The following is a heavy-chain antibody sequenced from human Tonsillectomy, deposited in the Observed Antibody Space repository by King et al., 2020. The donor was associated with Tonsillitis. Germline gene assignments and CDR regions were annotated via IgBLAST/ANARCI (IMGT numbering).Heavy chain of an antibody. D-gene: IGHD3-9*01. CDR1: GGSISNNY. Sequence: QLQESGPGLMKTSETLSLTCTVSGGSISNNYWTWLRQSPGKGLEWIGSMYYNGNTNYNPSLKGRVTMSVDASKNQFSLQLRSVTAADTAVYYCARVGGHYEVLNGYYSSVYYFDYWGQGTLVTVSS. V-gene: IGHV4-59*01. CDR3: ARVGGHYEVLNGYYSSVYYFDY. J-gene: IGHJ4*02. CDR2: MYYNGNT.